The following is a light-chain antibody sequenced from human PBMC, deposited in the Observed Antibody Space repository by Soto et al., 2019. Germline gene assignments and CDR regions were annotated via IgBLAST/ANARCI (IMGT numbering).Light chain of an antibody. CDR3: QEYNNWPWT. V-gene: IGKV3-15*01. CDR2: AAS. CDR1: QSVSSSY. Sequence: EIVLTQSPGTLSLSPGERATLSCRASQSVSSSYLAWYQQKPGQAPRLLIYAASTRATGLPARFSGSGSGTEFTLTISGLQSEDFAVYYCQEYNNWPWTFGQGTKVEIK. J-gene: IGKJ1*01.